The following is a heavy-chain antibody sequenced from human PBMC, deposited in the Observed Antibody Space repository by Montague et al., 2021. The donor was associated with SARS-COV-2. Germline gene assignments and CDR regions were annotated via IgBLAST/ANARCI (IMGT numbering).Heavy chain of an antibody. D-gene: IGHD3-10*01. CDR1: GGSISSSSYY. CDR2: YYYSAST. CDR3: ARPHGSGPGSDAFDI. Sequence: SETLSLTCTVSGGSISSSSYYWVWNRQPPGMGLVWFGCYYYSASTYHNLSLQSRVTIYVATSKNPFSVKLSSVTAADAAVYYSARPHGSGPGSDAFDIWGQGTMVTVSS. J-gene: IGHJ3*02. V-gene: IGHV4-39*01.